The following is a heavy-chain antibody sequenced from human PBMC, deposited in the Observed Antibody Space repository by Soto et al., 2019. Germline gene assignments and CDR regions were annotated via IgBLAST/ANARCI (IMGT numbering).Heavy chain of an antibody. D-gene: IGHD1-1*01. CDR3: ARGFWRRDERHYYYYGMDV. Sequence: PSETLSLTCAVSGGSISSSNWWSWVRQPPGKGLEWIGEIYHSGSTNYNPSLKSRVTISVDKSKNQFSLKLSSVTAADTAVYYCARGFWRRDERHYYYYGMDVWGQGTTVTVSS. V-gene: IGHV4-4*02. CDR1: GGSISSSNW. CDR2: IYHSGST. J-gene: IGHJ6*02.